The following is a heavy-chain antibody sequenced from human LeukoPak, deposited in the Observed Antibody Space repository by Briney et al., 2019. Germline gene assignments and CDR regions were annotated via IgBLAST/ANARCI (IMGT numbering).Heavy chain of an antibody. CDR2: ISGSGGST. J-gene: IGHJ4*02. CDR1: GFTFSSYA. D-gene: IGHD3-9*01. V-gene: IGHV3-23*01. Sequence: GGSLRLSCSASGFTFSSYAMSWVRQAPGTGLEWVSVISGSGGSTYYADSVKGRFTISRDNSKNALDLQMNSLRAEDSAIYYCARDSPVLTVWGQGTLVTVSS. CDR3: ARDSPVLTV.